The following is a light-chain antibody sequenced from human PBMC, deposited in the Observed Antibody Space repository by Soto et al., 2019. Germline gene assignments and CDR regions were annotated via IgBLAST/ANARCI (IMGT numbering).Light chain of an antibody. J-gene: IGKJ5*01. Sequence: EMVWTQSPATLSLSPGERATLSCRASQSVSSYLAWYQQKPGQAPRLLIYDASNRATGIPARFSGSGSGTDFTLTISSLEPEDFAVYYCQQRSNWTPGFGQGTRLEIK. CDR1: QSVSSY. CDR2: DAS. CDR3: QQRSNWTPG. V-gene: IGKV3-11*01.